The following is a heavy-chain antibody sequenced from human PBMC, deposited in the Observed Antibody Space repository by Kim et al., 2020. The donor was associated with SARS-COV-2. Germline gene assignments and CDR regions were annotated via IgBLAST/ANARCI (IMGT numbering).Heavy chain of an antibody. V-gene: IGHV3-23*01. Sequence: FTISRDNSKNTLYLQMNSLRAEDTAVYYCAKVPLIAAAGTRYYYYGMDVWGQGTTVTVSS. D-gene: IGHD6-13*01. J-gene: IGHJ6*02. CDR3: AKVPLIAAAGTRYYYYGMDV.